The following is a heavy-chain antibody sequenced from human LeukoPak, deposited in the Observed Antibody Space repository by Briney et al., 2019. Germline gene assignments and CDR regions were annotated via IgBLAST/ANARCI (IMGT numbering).Heavy chain of an antibody. V-gene: IGHV4-59*08. CDR3: ASRHWYRNWFDP. CDR2: IYYSGST. D-gene: IGHD6-13*01. J-gene: IGHJ5*02. Sequence: SETLSLTCTVSGGSISSYYWSWIRQPPGKGLEWIGYIYYSGSTNYNPSLKSRVTISVDTSKNQFSLKLSSVTAADTAVYYCASRHWYRNWFDPWGQGTLVTVSS. CDR1: GGSISSYY.